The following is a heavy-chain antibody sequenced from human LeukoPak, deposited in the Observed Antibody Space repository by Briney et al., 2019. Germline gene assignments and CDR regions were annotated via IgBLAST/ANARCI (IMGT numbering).Heavy chain of an antibody. CDR1: GFTFSSYA. J-gene: IGHJ4*02. V-gene: IGHV3-23*01. D-gene: IGHD3-22*01. Sequence: QPGGSLRLSCAAFGFTFSSYAMSWVRQAPGKGLEWVSAISGSGGSTYYADSVKGRFTISRDISKNTLYLQMNSLRAEDTAVYYCAGDHYYHASRGYLSFLKRGDYFDYWGQGTLVTVSS. CDR2: ISGSGGST. CDR3: AGDHYYHASRGYLSFLKRGDYFDY.